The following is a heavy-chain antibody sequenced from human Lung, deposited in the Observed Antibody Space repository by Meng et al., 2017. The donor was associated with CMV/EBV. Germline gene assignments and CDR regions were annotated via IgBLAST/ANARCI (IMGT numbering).Heavy chain of an antibody. Sequence: SVXVSXXASGYTFTTYDINWVRQATGQGLEWMGWMNPNSGNTGYTQKFQGRVAMTRVTSISTAYMELSSLTSDDTAVYYCARTRIEVEPDGTKIKYYNYGMDVWGQGTTVTVSS. D-gene: IGHD2-15*01. V-gene: IGHV1-8*01. CDR3: ARTRIEVEPDGTKIKYYNYGMDV. CDR1: GYTFTTYD. J-gene: IGHJ6*02. CDR2: MNPNSGNT.